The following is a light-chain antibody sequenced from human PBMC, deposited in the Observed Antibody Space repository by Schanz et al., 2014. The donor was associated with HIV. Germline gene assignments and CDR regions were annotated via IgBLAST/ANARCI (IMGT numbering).Light chain of an antibody. CDR2: EVS. J-gene: IGLJ2*01. Sequence: QSALTQPASVSGSPGQSITISCTGTSSDIGRYNYVSWCQQHPGKAPKLMIYEVSKRPSGVPDRFSGSKSGNTASLTVSGLQAEDEADYYCNSYAGSNNLVFGGGTKLTVL. V-gene: IGLV2-8*01. CDR3: NSYAGSNNLV. CDR1: SSDIGRYNY.